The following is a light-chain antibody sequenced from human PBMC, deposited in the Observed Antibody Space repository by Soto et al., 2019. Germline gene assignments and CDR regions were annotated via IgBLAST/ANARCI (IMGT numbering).Light chain of an antibody. CDR3: QKYDTAPFT. CDR2: AAS. J-gene: IGKJ3*01. Sequence: DVQMTKSPSSLSASVGDTVTITFRASQGIAFYLAWFQQRPGKAPNLLISAASNLQSGVPSRFSGSGSGTDFTLTISSLQPDDVATYYGQKYDTAPFTFGPGTRVEVK. V-gene: IGKV1-27*01. CDR1: QGIAFY.